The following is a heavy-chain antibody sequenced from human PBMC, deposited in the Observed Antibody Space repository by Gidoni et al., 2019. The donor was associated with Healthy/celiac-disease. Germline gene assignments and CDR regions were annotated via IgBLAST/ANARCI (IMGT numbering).Heavy chain of an antibody. V-gene: IGHV3-9*01. Sequence: EVQLVESGGGLVQPGRSLSLSCAASGFTFDDYAMHWVRQAPGKGLEWVSGSSWNSGSIGYVDSVKGRFTISRDNDKNSLYLQMNSLRAEDTALYYCAKEDNRGRTVDYWGQGTLVTVSS. CDR3: AKEDNRGRTVDY. J-gene: IGHJ4*02. D-gene: IGHD1-26*01. CDR2: SSWNSGSI. CDR1: GFTFDDYA.